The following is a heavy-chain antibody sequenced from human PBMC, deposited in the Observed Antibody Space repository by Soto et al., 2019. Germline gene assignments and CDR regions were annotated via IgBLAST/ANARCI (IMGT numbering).Heavy chain of an antibody. J-gene: IGHJ4*02. D-gene: IGHD6-19*01. CDR1: GFSLSTSGVG. Sequence: SGPTLVKPTQTLTLTCTFSGFSLSTSGVGVGWIRQPPGKALEWLALIYWDDDKRYSPSLKSRLTITKDTSKNQVVLTMTNMDPVDTATYYCAHYPSSGWYGSYFDYWGQGTLVTVSS. V-gene: IGHV2-5*02. CDR2: IYWDDDK. CDR3: AHYPSSGWYGSYFDY.